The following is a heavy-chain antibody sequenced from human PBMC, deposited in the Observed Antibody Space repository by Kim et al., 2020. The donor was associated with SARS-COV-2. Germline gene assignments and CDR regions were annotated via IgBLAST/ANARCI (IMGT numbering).Heavy chain of an antibody. V-gene: IGHV4-34*01. Sequence: SETLSLTCAVYGGSFSGYYWSWIRQPPGKGLEWIGEINHSGSTNYNPSLKSRVTISVDTSKNQFSLKLSSVTAADTAVYYCAIDRVTTCWFDPWGQGTLVTVSS. CDR3: AIDRVTTCWFDP. D-gene: IGHD4-17*01. CDR1: GGSFSGYY. CDR2: INHSGST. J-gene: IGHJ5*02.